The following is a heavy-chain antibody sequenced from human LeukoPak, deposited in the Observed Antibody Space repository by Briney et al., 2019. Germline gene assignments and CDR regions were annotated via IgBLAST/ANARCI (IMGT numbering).Heavy chain of an antibody. CDR3: ARGWQLGGDLGDAFDT. CDR2: IIPIFGTT. D-gene: IGHD2-21*01. V-gene: IGHV1-69*13. J-gene: IGHJ3*02. Sequence: SVKVSCKTSGGTFSSYTITWVRQAPGQGLEWMGGIIPIFGTTNYAQKFQGRVTITADESTSAAYMELSSLRSEDTAVYYCARGWQLGGDLGDAFDTWGQGTMVTVSS. CDR1: GGTFSSYT.